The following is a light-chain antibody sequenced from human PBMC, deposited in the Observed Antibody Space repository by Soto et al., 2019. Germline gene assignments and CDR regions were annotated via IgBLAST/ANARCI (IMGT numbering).Light chain of an antibody. V-gene: IGKV3-15*01. CDR2: AAS. Sequence: EIVMTQSPATLSVSPGERVTLSCRASQSVSSNLAWYQYIPGQAPRLLIYAASTRATDIPARFSGSGSGTEFTLTISSLQSEDFAVYYCQQYNNWPPWTFGHGTKV. J-gene: IGKJ1*01. CDR1: QSVSSN. CDR3: QQYNNWPPWT.